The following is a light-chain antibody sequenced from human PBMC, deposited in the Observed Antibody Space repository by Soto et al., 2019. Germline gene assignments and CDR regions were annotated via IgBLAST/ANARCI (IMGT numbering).Light chain of an antibody. CDR3: SSYTSSSIV. CDR2: EVS. V-gene: IGLV2-14*01. Sequence: QSALTQPASVSGSPGQSITISCTGTSSDVGGYNYVSWYQQHPGKAPKLMIYEVSNRPSGVSNRFSGSKSGNTASLTISGLQAEDEADYYCSSYTSSSIVFGGGTKLPVL. CDR1: SSDVGGYNY. J-gene: IGLJ3*02.